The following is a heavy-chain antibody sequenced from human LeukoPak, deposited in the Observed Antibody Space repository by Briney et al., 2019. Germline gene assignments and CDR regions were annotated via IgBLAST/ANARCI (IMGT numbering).Heavy chain of an antibody. J-gene: IGHJ5*02. CDR3: ARDLQLLWFGEPHPLTNWFDP. CDR2: IYYSGST. CDR1: GGSISSSSYY. Sequence: TSETLSLTCTVSGGSISSSSYYWGWIRQPPGKGLEWIGSIYYSGSTYYNPSLKSRVTISVDTSKNQFSLKLSSVTAADTAVYYCARDLQLLWFGEPHPLTNWFDPWGQGTMVTVSS. V-gene: IGHV4-39*07. D-gene: IGHD3-10*01.